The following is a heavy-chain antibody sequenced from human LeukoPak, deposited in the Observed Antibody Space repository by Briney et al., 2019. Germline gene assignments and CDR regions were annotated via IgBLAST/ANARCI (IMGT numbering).Heavy chain of an antibody. J-gene: IGHJ4*02. CDR3: ASPRLGDYQGLGY. CDR1: GCHFGKYW. D-gene: IGHD4-17*01. CDR2: IYPGDSAT. V-gene: IGHV5-51*01. Sequence: PGGALEISCQASGCHFGKYWIAWVRQVPGKGLEWMGSIYPGDSATRYRTSFQAQVTISADKSISTAYLQWSSLKASDTAMYYCASPRLGDYQGLGYWGQGTLVTVSS.